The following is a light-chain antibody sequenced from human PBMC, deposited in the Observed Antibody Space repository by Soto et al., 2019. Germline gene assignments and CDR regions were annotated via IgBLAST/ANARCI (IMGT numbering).Light chain of an antibody. CDR3: NSFAGGAHVV. CDR1: SSDIGAYNY. J-gene: IGLJ2*01. V-gene: IGLV2-8*01. Sequence: QSALAQPPSASGSPGQSVTSSCTGTSSDIGAYNYVSWYQQYPGKAPKLIIYDVNQRPSGVPDRFSGSKSGNTASLTVSGLQAEDEAVYYCNSFAGGAHVVFGGGTKVTVL. CDR2: DVN.